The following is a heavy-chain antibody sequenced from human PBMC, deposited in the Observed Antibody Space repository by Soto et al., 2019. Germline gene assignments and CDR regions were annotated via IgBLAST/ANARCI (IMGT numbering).Heavy chain of an antibody. J-gene: IGHJ4*02. CDR1: GYTFTNFG. V-gene: IGHV1-18*01. CDR3: ARGGTTTDY. D-gene: IGHD4-17*01. Sequence: QVQLVQSGAEVKKPGASVKVSCKASGYTFTNFGISWVRQAPGQGLEWMGWISAYNGNTNYAQNFQGRDTMTTDTSTSTPAMERRSLGSDDTPVYCCARGGTTTDYCGPVTLVTVSS. CDR2: ISAYNGNT.